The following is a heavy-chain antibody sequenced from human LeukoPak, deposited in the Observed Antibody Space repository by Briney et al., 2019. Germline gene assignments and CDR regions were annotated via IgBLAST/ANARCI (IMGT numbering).Heavy chain of an antibody. V-gene: IGHV1-69*04. D-gene: IGHD5-12*01. Sequence: ASVKVSCKASGYTFTSYGISWVRQAPGQGLEWMGRIIPILGIANYAQKFQGRVTITADKSTSTAYMELSSLRSEDTAVYYCARDKRSGYDTWGQGTMVTVSS. CDR2: IIPILGIA. CDR3: ARDKRSGYDT. J-gene: IGHJ3*02. CDR1: GYTFTSYG.